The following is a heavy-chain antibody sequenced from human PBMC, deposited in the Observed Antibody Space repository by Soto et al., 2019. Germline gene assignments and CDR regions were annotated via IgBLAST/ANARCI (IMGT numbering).Heavy chain of an antibody. Sequence: SETLSLTCTVSGGSVSSGSYYWSWIRQPPGKGLEWIGYIYYSGSTNYNPSLKSRVTISVDTSKNQFSLKLSSVTAADTAVYYYARDHRVGVPFDPWGQGTLVTVSS. CDR1: GGSVSSGSYY. CDR2: IYYSGST. CDR3: ARDHRVGVPFDP. J-gene: IGHJ5*02. V-gene: IGHV4-61*01. D-gene: IGHD1-26*01.